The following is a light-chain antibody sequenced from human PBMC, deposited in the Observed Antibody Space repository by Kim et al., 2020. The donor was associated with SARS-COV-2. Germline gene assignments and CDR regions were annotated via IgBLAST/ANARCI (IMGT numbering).Light chain of an antibody. Sequence: ASVGDRVTITGRASQDIGNDLGWYQQSPGRAPQRLIYGASNLQSGVPSRFSGSGSESEFTLTINSLQPEDFATYFCLQHRTYPITFGQGTRLEIK. CDR1: QDIGND. J-gene: IGKJ5*01. CDR2: GAS. CDR3: LQHRTYPIT. V-gene: IGKV1-17*01.